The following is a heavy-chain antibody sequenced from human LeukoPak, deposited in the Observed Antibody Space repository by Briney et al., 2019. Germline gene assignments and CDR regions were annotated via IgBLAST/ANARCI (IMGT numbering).Heavy chain of an antibody. V-gene: IGHV3-7*03. CDR3: ARDLTGYSSGWYYFDY. CDR1: AGFTFSDYW. D-gene: IGHD6-19*01. J-gene: IGHJ4*02. Sequence: GGPLRLSCAASAGFTFSDYWMNWVRQAPGKGLEWVAIISQDGREKPYVDSVKGRFTISRDNAKSSLYLQINSLRAEDTAVYYCARDLTGYSSGWYYFDYWGQGTLVTVSS. CDR2: ISQDGREK.